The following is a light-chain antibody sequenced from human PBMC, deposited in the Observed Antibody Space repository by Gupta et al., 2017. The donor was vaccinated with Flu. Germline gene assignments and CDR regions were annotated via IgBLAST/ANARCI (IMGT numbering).Light chain of an antibody. CDR1: KNVSCDS. Sequence: EIVLTQPPDSLCLSPGERGTTSCGAGKNVSCDSLAWYQQKPGQAPRLLIYDAFTRAPGVPERFSGSGSGTDFTLTITRLEPGDFAVYYCHQYATSVPTFGQGTTVEI. J-gene: IGKJ1*01. CDR3: HQYATSVPT. V-gene: IGKV3-20*01. CDR2: DAF.